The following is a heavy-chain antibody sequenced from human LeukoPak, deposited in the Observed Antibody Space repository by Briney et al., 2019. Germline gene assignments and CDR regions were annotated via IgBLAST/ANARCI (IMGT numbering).Heavy chain of an antibody. J-gene: IGHJ6*03. CDR2: ISAYNGNT. CDR1: GYTFTSYG. D-gene: IGHD5-18*01. V-gene: IGHV1-18*01. CDR3: ARDHSGYSYGSYYYYCMDV. Sequence: ASVKASCKASGYTFTSYGISWVRQAPGQGLEWMGWISAYNGNTNYAQKLQGRVTMTTDTSTSTAYMELRSLRSDDTAVYYCARDHSGYSYGSYYYYCMDVWGKGTTVTVSS.